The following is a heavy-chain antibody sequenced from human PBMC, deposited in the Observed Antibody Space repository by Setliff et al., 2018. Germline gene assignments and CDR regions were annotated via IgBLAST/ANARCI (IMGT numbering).Heavy chain of an antibody. Sequence: GGSLRLSCAASGFTFSGYAMTWVRQAPGKGLEWVPAISGSGDGTFYADSVKGRFTISRDNSKNTLYLQRNGLTAEDTAVYYCANGIFYDFWSNYPYYFGMDVWDQGTTVTVSS. V-gene: IGHV3-23*01. CDR3: ANGIFYDFWSNYPYYFGMDV. D-gene: IGHD3-3*01. CDR1: GFTFSGYA. J-gene: IGHJ6*02. CDR2: ISGSGDGT.